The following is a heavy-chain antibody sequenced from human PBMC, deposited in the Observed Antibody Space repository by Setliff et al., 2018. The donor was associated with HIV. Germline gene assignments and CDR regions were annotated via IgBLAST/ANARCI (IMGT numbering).Heavy chain of an antibody. V-gene: IGHV4-34*01. CDR2: INHSGST. D-gene: IGHD2-21*01. Sequence: PSETLSLTCAVHGGSFSGHYWSWIRQPPGKGLEWIGEINHSGSTHYNPSLKSRVTISVDTSKSQFSLNLRSVTAADTAVYYCARGSRGIVVVIPQPRLFDYWGQGTLVTISS. CDR3: ARGSRGIVVVIPQPRLFDY. J-gene: IGHJ4*02. CDR1: GGSFSGHY.